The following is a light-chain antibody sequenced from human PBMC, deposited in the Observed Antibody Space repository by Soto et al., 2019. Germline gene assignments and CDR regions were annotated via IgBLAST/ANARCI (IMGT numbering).Light chain of an antibody. V-gene: IGLV2-14*01. CDR3: SSYTSSSTLLYV. Sequence: QSALTQPASVSGSPGQSITISCTGTSSDVGGYNYVSWYQQHPGKAPKLMIYDVSNRPSGVSNRFSGSKSGNTASLTISGLQAGDEADYYCSSYTSSSTLLYVFGTGTKLTVL. J-gene: IGLJ1*01. CDR1: SSDVGGYNY. CDR2: DVS.